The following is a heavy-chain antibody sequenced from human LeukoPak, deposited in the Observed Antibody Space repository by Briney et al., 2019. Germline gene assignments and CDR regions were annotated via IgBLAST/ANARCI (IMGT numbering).Heavy chain of an antibody. CDR1: GGTFSSYA. J-gene: IGHJ5*02. CDR2: IIPIFGTA. Sequence: GASVKVSCKASGGTFSSYAISWVRQAPGQGLEGMGRIIPIFGTANYAQKFRGRVTITTDESTSTAYMELSSLRSEDTAVYYCARDSDFWSGYYHHPTGPWGQGTLVTVSS. CDR3: ARDSDFWSGYYHHPTGP. V-gene: IGHV1-69*05. D-gene: IGHD3-3*01.